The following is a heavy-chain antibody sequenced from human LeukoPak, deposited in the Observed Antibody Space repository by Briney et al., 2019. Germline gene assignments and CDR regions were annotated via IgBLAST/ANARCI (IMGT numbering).Heavy chain of an antibody. CDR1: GGSISSYY. Sequence: SETLSLTCTVSGGSISSYYWSWIRQPPGKGLEWIGYIYYSGSTNYNPSLKSRVTISVDTSKNQFSLKLSSVTAADTAVYYCARHSGDDAFDIWGQGTMVTVSS. D-gene: IGHD7-27*01. CDR2: IYYSGST. J-gene: IGHJ3*02. V-gene: IGHV4-59*08. CDR3: ARHSGDDAFDI.